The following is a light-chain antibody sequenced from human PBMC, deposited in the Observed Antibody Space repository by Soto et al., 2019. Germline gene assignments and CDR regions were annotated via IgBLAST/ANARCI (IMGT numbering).Light chain of an antibody. J-gene: IGKJ2*01. CDR1: QSVSSY. Sequence: EIVMTQSPATLSVSPGERATLSFRASQSVSSYLAWYQQKPGQTPRLLIYGASTRATGIPARFSGSGSGTDFTLTISSLEPEDFAVYHCQQYGSLPYTFGQGTKVDIK. CDR3: QQYGSLPYT. CDR2: GAS. V-gene: IGKV3-15*01.